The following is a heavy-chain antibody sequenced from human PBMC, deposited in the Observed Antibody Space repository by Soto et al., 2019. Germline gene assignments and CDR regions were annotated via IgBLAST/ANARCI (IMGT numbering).Heavy chain of an antibody. CDR2: VNPKSGGT. Sequence: GASVKVSCKASGYSFTDYHIHWVRQAPGQGLEWLGRVNPKSGGTSTAQKFQGWVTMTTDTSISTASMELTRLTSDDTAIYYCARGDSTDCSNGVCSFFYNHDMDVWGQGTTVTVSS. CDR1: GYSFTDYH. CDR3: ARGDSTDCSNGVCSFFYNHDMDV. J-gene: IGHJ6*02. V-gene: IGHV1-2*04. D-gene: IGHD2-8*01.